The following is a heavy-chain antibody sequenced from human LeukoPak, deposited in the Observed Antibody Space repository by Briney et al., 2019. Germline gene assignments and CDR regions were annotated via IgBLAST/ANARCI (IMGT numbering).Heavy chain of an antibody. CDR1: GYIFTSYG. D-gene: IGHD6-19*01. Sequence: AASVKVSCKASGYIFTSYGISWVRQAPGQGLEWMGWISAYNGNTNYAQKLQGRVTMTTDTSTSTAYMELRSLRSDDTAVYYCARYLRSGWISSTFYWFDPWGQGTLVAVSS. CDR3: ARYLRSGWISSTFYWFDP. CDR2: ISAYNGNT. V-gene: IGHV1-18*01. J-gene: IGHJ5*02.